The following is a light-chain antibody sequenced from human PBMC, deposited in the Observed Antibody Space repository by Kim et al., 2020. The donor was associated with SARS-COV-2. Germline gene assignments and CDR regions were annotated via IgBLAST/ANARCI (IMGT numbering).Light chain of an antibody. V-gene: IGLV2-23*02. CDR2: EVN. CDR3: SSYAGRTTHVL. J-gene: IGLJ2*01. Sequence: QSALTQPASVSGSPGQSITISCTGTSSDVGHYDLVSWYQQHPGKAPQLMIFEVNKRPSGVSDRFSGSKSGNTASLTVSGLQTEDEAHYYCSSYAGRTTHVLFGGGTKLTVL. CDR1: SSDVGHYDL.